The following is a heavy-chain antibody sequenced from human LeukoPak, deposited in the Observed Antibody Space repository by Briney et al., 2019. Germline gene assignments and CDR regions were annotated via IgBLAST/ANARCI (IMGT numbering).Heavy chain of an antibody. CDR2: INHSGSA. Sequence: SETLSLTCAVSGGSFSGYYWTWIRQPPGKGLEWIGEINHSGSANYSPSLSSRVTISLDMSENQFSLKLTSVTAADTAVYYCARVVAAAVNWFDPWGQGTLVTVSS. V-gene: IGHV4-34*01. D-gene: IGHD6-13*01. CDR3: ARVVAAAVNWFDP. CDR1: GGSFSGYY. J-gene: IGHJ5*02.